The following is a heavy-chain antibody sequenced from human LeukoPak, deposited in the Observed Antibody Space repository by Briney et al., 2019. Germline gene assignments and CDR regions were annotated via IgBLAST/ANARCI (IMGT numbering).Heavy chain of an antibody. D-gene: IGHD3-10*01. CDR3: AKERLSYYDSGSPLDF. CDR1: GLSFRSHA. CDR2: ISGDGTGT. V-gene: IGHV3-23*01. J-gene: IGHJ4*02. Sequence: GGSLRLSCAGSGLSFRSHAMNWVRQAPGKGLEWVSVISGDGTGTFYADSVKGRFTISRDNSKYTVYLQMHSLRAEDTALYYCAKERLSYYDSGSPLDFWGQGTLVTVSS.